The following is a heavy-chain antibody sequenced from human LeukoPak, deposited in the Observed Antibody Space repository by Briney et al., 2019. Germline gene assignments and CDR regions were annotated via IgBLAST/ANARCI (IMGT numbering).Heavy chain of an antibody. Sequence: SETLSLTCTVSGGSISSYYWSWIRKPAGKGLEWIGRIYTSGSTNYNPSLKSRVTMSVDTSKNQFSLKLSSVTAADTAVYYCARDRDSSSEPNDAFDIWGQGTMATVSS. CDR2: IYTSGST. D-gene: IGHD6-6*01. CDR3: ARDRDSSSEPNDAFDI. V-gene: IGHV4-4*07. J-gene: IGHJ3*02. CDR1: GGSISSYY.